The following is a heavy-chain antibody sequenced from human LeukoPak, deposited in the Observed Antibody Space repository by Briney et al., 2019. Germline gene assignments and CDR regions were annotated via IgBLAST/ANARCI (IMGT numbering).Heavy chain of an antibody. Sequence: SETLSLTCAVYGVSFSGYYWSWIRQPPGKGLEWIGEINHSGSTNYNPSLKSRVTISVDTSKNQFSLRLSSVTAADTAVYYCARDWGVSARPGYMDVWGKGTTVTVSS. D-gene: IGHD6-6*01. CDR1: GVSFSGYY. CDR3: ARDWGVSARPGYMDV. CDR2: INHSGST. J-gene: IGHJ6*03. V-gene: IGHV4-34*01.